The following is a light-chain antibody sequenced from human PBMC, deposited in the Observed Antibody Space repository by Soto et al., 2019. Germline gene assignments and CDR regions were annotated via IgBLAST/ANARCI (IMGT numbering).Light chain of an antibody. CDR1: SGDVGGYNY. CDR3: SSYASSRDVF. V-gene: IGLV2-14*01. CDR2: EVS. Sequence: QSALTQPPSASGSPGQSVTISCTGASGDVGGYNYVSWYQQHPGKAPKLMIYEVSNRPSGVSNRFSGSKSGNTASLTISGLQAEDEADYYCSSYASSRDVFFGGGTKLTVL. J-gene: IGLJ2*01.